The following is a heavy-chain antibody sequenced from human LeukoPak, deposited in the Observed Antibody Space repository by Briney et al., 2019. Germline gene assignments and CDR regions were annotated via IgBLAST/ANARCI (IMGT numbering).Heavy chain of an antibody. CDR3: VVVPAANWFDP. Sequence: SETLSLTCTVSGGSISSYYWSWIRQPPGKGLEWIGYIYYSGSTNYNPSLKSRVTISVDTSKNQFSLKLSSVTAADTAVYYCVVVPAANWFDPWGQGTLVTVSS. J-gene: IGHJ5*02. CDR2: IYYSGST. CDR1: GGSISSYY. D-gene: IGHD2-2*01. V-gene: IGHV4-59*12.